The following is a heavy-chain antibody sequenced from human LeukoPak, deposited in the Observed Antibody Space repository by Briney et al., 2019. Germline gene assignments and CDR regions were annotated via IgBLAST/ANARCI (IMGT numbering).Heavy chain of an antibody. CDR3: AKSSSWTYNWFDP. D-gene: IGHD6-13*01. V-gene: IGHV3-23*01. CDR2: ISAGGGST. J-gene: IGHJ5*02. CDR1: GFTSSSYA. Sequence: GGSLRLSCAASGFTSSSYAMSWVRQAPGKGLEWVSAISAGGGSTYFADSVKGRFTISRDNSKNTLFLQMNSLRAEDTAVYYCAKSSSWTYNWFDPWGQGTLVTVSS.